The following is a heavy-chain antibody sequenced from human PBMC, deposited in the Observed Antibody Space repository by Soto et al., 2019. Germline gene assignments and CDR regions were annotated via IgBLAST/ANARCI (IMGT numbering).Heavy chain of an antibody. CDR3: ARGNTGTTGICSG. CDR1: GFTFSSYS. V-gene: IGHV3-21*01. CDR2: ISSSSSYI. Sequence: GGSLRLSCAASGFTFSSYSMNWVRQAPGKGLEWVSSISSSSSYIYYADSVKGRFTISRDNAKNSLYLQMNSLRAEDTAVYYCARGNTGTTGICSGWGQGTLVTVSS. J-gene: IGHJ4*02. D-gene: IGHD1-7*01.